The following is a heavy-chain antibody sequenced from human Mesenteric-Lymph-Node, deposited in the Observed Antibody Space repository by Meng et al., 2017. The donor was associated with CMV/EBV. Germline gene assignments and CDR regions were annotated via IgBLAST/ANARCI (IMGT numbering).Heavy chain of an antibody. V-gene: IGHV4-61*01. J-gene: IGHJ6*02. Sequence: SETLSLTCTVSVDSVSSGSYYWSWLRQPPGKGREWIGNIYYSGSTNYNPSLMSRDTISVDTSKNQFSLKLSSVTTADTAVYYCARDFSGYYDILTGYYTRDSYYYGLDVWGQGTTVTVSS. CDR1: VDSVSSGSYY. D-gene: IGHD3-9*01. CDR2: IYYSGST. CDR3: ARDFSGYYDILTGYYTRDSYYYGLDV.